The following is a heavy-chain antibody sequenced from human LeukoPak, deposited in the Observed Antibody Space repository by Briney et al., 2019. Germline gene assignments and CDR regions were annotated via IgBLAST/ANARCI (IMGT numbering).Heavy chain of an antibody. D-gene: IGHD3-22*01. CDR1: GGSISSSNW. Sequence: PSGTLSLTCAVSGGSISSSNWWRWVRPPRGKVLGWIGYIYYSGSTYYNPSLKSRVTISVDTSKNQFSLKLSSVTAADTAVYYCAREDYYDSSGTLDYWGQGTLVTVSS. V-gene: IGHV4-4*02. CDR2: IYYSGST. CDR3: AREDYYDSSGTLDY. J-gene: IGHJ4*02.